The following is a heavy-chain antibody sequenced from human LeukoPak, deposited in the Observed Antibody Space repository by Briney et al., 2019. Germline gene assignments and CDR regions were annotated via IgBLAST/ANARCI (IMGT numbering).Heavy chain of an antibody. CDR1: GGSISSYY. J-gene: IGHJ3*02. CDR2: IYTSGST. Sequence: SETLSLTCTVSGGSISSYYWSWIRQPPGKGLEWIGYIYTSGSTNYNPSLKSRVTISVDTSKNQFSLKLSSVTAADTAVYYCARRRTGAFDIWGQGTMVTVSS. V-gene: IGHV4-4*09. D-gene: IGHD1-1*01. CDR3: ARRRTGAFDI.